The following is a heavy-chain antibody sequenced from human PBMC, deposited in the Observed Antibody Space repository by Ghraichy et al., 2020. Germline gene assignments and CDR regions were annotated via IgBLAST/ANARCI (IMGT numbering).Heavy chain of an antibody. V-gene: IGHV3-21*01. D-gene: IGHD3-3*01. J-gene: IGHJ5*02. CDR1: GFTFSSYS. CDR3: AREEYYDFWSVNNWFDP. Sequence: GGSLRLSCAASGFTFSSYSMNWVRQAPGKGLEWVSSISSSSSYIYYADSVKGRFTISRDNAKNSLYLQMNSLRAEDTAVYYCAREEYYDFWSVNNWFDPWGQGTLVTVSS. CDR2: ISSSSSYI.